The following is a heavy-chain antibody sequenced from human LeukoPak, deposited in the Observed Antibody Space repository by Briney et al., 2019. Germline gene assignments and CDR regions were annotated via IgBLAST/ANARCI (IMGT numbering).Heavy chain of an antibody. J-gene: IGHJ4*02. V-gene: IGHV1-18*01. Sequence: ASVKVSCRASGYTFTIYGISWVRQAPGQGLEWMGWISVYNGNTNYAQKLQGRVTMTTDTSTSTAYMELRSLRSDDTAVYYCARGGYYYDSVRSYFDYWGQGTLLTVSS. D-gene: IGHD3-22*01. CDR3: ARGGYYYDSVRSYFDY. CDR2: ISVYNGNT. CDR1: GYTFTIYG.